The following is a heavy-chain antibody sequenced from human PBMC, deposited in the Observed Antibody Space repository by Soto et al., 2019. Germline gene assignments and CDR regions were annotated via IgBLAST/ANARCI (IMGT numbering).Heavy chain of an antibody. CDR1: GFTFSSYA. J-gene: IGHJ5*02. D-gene: IGHD6-13*01. Sequence: EVQLLESGGGLVQPGGSLRLSCAASGFTFSSYAMSWVRQAPGKGLEWVSAISGCGGSTYYADSVKGRFTISRDNSKNTLYLQMNSLRAEDTAGYYCAKVIAAAGTGYWFDPWGQGTLVTVSS. CDR3: AKVIAAAGTGYWFDP. V-gene: IGHV3-23*01. CDR2: ISGCGGST.